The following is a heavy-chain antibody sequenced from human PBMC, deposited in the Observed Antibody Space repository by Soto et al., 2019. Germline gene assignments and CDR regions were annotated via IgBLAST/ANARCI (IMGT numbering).Heavy chain of an antibody. Sequence: SETLSLTCTVSGGSISNSRYYWGWIRQPPGKGLEWIGSIFYTGNTYYNTSLKSRVTISVDTSKNQFSLKLSSVTAADAAVYYCARCTSDDFFGDYGMDVWGQGTTVT. V-gene: IGHV4-39*01. J-gene: IGHJ6*02. D-gene: IGHD3-3*01. CDR3: ARCTSDDFFGDYGMDV. CDR2: IFYTGNT. CDR1: GGSISNSRYY.